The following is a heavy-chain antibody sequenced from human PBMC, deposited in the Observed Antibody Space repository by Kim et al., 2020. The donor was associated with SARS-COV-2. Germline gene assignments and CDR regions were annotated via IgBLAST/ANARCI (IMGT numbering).Heavy chain of an antibody. Sequence: SETLSLTCTVSGGSISSYYWSWIRQPPGKGLEWIGYIYYSGSTNYNPSLKSRVTISVDTSKNQFSLKLSSVTAADTAVYYCARDSSDYGSPDYDYWGQGTLVTVSS. V-gene: IGHV4-59*01. CDR2: IYYSGST. J-gene: IGHJ4*02. D-gene: IGHD4-17*01. CDR1: GGSISSYY. CDR3: ARDSSDYGSPDYDY.